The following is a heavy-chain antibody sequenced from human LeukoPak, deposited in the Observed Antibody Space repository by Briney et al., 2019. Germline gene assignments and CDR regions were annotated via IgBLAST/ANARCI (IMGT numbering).Heavy chain of an antibody. CDR1: GFSFSSYG. V-gene: IGHV3-30*03. CDR2: ISYAGRSK. D-gene: IGHD5-18*01. CDR3: ARNGYSYGSLDYFDY. Sequence: QPGSSLRLSCAASGFSFSSYGMHWVRRAPGKGLEWVAVISYAGRSKLYADSVKGRFTLSRDNSKNTLYLQMNSLSAEDTAVYYCARNGYSYGSLDYFDYWGQGTLVTVSS. J-gene: IGHJ4*02.